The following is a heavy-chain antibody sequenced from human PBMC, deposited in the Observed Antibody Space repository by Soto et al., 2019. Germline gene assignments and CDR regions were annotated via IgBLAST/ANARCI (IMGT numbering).Heavy chain of an antibody. Sequence: SVKVSCKASGGTFSSYAISWVRQAPGQGLEWMGGIIPIFGTANYAQKFQGRVTITADESTSTACMELSSLRSEDTAVYYCARARDYYDSSGPFGGYYGMDVWGQGTTVTVSS. CDR2: IIPIFGTA. V-gene: IGHV1-69*13. CDR3: ARARDYYDSSGPFGGYYGMDV. CDR1: GGTFSSYA. D-gene: IGHD3-22*01. J-gene: IGHJ6*02.